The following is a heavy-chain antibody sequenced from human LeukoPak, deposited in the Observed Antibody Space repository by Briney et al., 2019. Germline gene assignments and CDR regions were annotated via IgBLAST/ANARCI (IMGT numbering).Heavy chain of an antibody. CDR1: GGTFSSYA. J-gene: IGHJ3*02. V-gene: IGHV1-69*13. Sequence: PVASVKVSCKASGGTFSSYAISWVRQAPGQGLEWMGGIIPIFGTANYAQKFQGRVTITADESTSTAYMELSSLRSEGTAVYSCARGVDINAFDIWGQGTMVTVSS. D-gene: IGHD2-2*03. CDR3: ARGVDINAFDI. CDR2: IIPIFGTA.